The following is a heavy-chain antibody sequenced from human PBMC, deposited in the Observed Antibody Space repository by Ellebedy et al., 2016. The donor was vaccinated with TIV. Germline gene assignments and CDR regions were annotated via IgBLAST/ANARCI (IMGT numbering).Heavy chain of an antibody. V-gene: IGHV1-2*02. D-gene: IGHD3-22*01. CDR1: GYTFTGSY. CDR3: AREYYYDSSGVDY. Sequence: ASVKVSCXASGYTFTGSYMHWVRQAPGQGLEWMGWINPNSGGTNYAQKFQGRVTMTRDTSISTAYMELSRLRSDDTAVYYCAREYYYDSSGVDYWGQGTLVTVSS. J-gene: IGHJ4*02. CDR2: INPNSGGT.